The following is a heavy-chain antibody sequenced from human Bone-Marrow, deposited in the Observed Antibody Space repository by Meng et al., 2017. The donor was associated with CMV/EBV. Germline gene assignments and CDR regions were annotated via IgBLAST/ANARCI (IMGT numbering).Heavy chain of an antibody. J-gene: IGHJ4*02. V-gene: IGHV3-21*01. D-gene: IGHD2-2*02. CDR3: ARARVPAAIYQYYFDY. CDR1: GFTFSSYS. CDR2: ISSSSSYI. Sequence: GGSLRLSCAASGFTFSSYSMNWVRQAPGKGLEWVSSISSSSSYIYYADSVKGRFTISRDNAKNSLYLQMNSLRAEDTAVYYCARARVPAAIYQYYFDYWGQGTRVTGSS.